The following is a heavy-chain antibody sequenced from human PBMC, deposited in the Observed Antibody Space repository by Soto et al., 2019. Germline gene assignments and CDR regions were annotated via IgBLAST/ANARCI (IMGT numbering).Heavy chain of an antibody. CDR3: GRGRGYSYGYYYYGMDV. D-gene: IGHD5-18*01. CDR2: INHSGST. CDR1: GGSFSGYY. Sequence: SETLSLTCAVYGGSFSGYYWSWIRQPPGKGLEWIGEINHSGSTNYNPSLKSRVTISVDTSKNQFSLKLSSVTAADTAVYYCGRGRGYSYGYYYYGMDVWGQGTTVTVSS. J-gene: IGHJ6*02. V-gene: IGHV4-34*01.